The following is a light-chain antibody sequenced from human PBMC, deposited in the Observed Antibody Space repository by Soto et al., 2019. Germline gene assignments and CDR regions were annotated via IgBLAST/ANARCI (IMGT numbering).Light chain of an antibody. CDR2: GAS. V-gene: IGKV3-15*01. Sequence: EIVMTQSPASLSVSPGDGATLSCRASQSVASNVDWYQQKPGQGPRLLIHGASTRAVGVPARFSGSGSGTDFTLTISCLQSEDFAVYYCKQYHNWPPQYTFGQGTKLQIK. J-gene: IGKJ2*01. CDR1: QSVASN. CDR3: KQYHNWPPQYT.